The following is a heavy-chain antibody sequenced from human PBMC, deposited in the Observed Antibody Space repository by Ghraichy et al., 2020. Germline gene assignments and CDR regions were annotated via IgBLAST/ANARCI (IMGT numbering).Heavy chain of an antibody. D-gene: IGHD3-3*01. J-gene: IGHJ3*02. Sequence: GGSLRLSCAASGFTFSSYSMNWVRQAPGKGLEWVSSISSSSYIYYADSVKGRFTISRDNAKNSLYLQMDSLRAEDTAVYYCARDRLPNYDFWSGYAFDIWGQGTMVTVSS. CDR2: ISSSSYI. V-gene: IGHV3-21*01. CDR1: GFTFSSYS. CDR3: ARDRLPNYDFWSGYAFDI.